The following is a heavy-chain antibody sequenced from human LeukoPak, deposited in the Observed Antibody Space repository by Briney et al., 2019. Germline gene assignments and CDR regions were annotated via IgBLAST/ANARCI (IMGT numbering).Heavy chain of an antibody. V-gene: IGHV1-24*01. CDR2: FDPEDGET. Sequence: ASVKVSCKVSGYTLTELSMHWVRQAPGKGLEWMGGFDPEDGETIYAQKFQGRVTMTEDTSTDTAYMELSSLRSEDTAVYYCATGVVITFGGVIAKSDAFDIWGQGTMVTVSS. CDR3: ATGVVITFGGVIAKSDAFDI. CDR1: GYTLTELS. J-gene: IGHJ3*02. D-gene: IGHD3-16*02.